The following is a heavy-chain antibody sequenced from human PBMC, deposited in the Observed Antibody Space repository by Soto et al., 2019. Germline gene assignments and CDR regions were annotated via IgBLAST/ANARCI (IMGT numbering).Heavy chain of an antibody. Sequence: QVQLVQSGAEVKEPGSSVKVSCQASGGTFSSYALSWVRQAPGQGLEWMGGIIPLFRTPDYAQKFQGRVTITANDSTSTAYMEQSSLRSEVTAIYFCARDNGRPQLVGNYYYITDVWGQGTTITVSS. V-gene: IGHV1-69*12. J-gene: IGHJ6*02. CDR1: GGTFSSYA. D-gene: IGHD3-3*02. CDR3: ARDNGRPQLVGNYYYITDV. CDR2: IIPLFRTP.